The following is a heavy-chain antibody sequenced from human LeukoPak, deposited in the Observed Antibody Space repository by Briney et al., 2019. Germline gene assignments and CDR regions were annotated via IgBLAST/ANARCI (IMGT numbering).Heavy chain of an antibody. D-gene: IGHD2-15*01. CDR1: GGSISSSSYY. CDR2: IYYSGST. V-gene: IGHV4-39*01. CDR3: ARHSVAATTYYFDY. J-gene: IGHJ4*02. Sequence: SETLSLTCTVSGGSISSSSYYWGWIRQPPGKGLEWIGSIYYSGSTYYNPSLKSRVTISVDTSKTQFSLKLSSVTAADTAVYYCARHSVAATTYYFDYWGQGTLVTVSS.